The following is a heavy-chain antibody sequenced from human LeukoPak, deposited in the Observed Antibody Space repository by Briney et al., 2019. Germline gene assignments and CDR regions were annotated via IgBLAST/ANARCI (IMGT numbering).Heavy chain of an antibody. V-gene: IGHV3-43D*03. Sequence: GGSLRLSCAASGFTFDDHAMHWVRQAPGKGLEWISLISWDGGTTYYADSVKGRFTISRDNSKNSVYLQMNSLRPEDTAIYYCTKGLRFAAALSPFDYWGQGTLVTVSS. CDR3: TKGLRFAAALSPFDY. J-gene: IGHJ4*02. CDR2: ISWDGGTT. D-gene: IGHD6-13*01. CDR1: GFTFDDHA.